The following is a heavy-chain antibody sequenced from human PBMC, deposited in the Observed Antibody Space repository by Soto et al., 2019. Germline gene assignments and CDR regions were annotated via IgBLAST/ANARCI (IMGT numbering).Heavy chain of an antibody. CDR3: ARGSNLKRYFS. CDR1: GGSFSGYY. D-gene: IGHD3-9*01. V-gene: IGHV4-34*01. CDR2: INHSGST. Sequence: SETLSLTCAVYGGSFSGYYWSWIRQPPGKGLEWIGEINHSGSTNYNPSLKSRVTISVDTSKNQFPLKLSSVTAADTAVYYCARGSNLKRYFSWGQGTLVTVSS. J-gene: IGHJ4*02.